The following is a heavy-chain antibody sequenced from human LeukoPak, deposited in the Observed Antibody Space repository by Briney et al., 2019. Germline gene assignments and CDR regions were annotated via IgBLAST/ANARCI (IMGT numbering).Heavy chain of an antibody. V-gene: IGHV3-21*01. Sequence: GGSLRLSCAASGFTFSSYSMNWVRQAPGKGLEWVSSISSSSSYIYYADSVKGRFTISRDNAKNSLYLQMNSLRAEDTAVYYCARDSGSYRTSYFDYWGQGTLVTVSS. D-gene: IGHD1-26*01. CDR2: ISSSSSYI. J-gene: IGHJ4*02. CDR1: GFTFSSYS. CDR3: ARDSGSYRTSYFDY.